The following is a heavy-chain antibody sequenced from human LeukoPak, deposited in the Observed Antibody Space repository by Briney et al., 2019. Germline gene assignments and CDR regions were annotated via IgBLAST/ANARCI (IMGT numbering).Heavy chain of an antibody. Sequence: PGGSLRLSCAASGFSFSSYDMNWVRQAPGKGLEWVSYISSSAGTIYYVDSVKGRFAISRDSAKNSLYLQMNSLRAEDTAVYYCAGGVPTTLWGQGTLVTVSS. CDR2: ISSSAGTI. J-gene: IGHJ4*02. CDR1: GFSFSSYD. CDR3: AGGVPTTL. D-gene: IGHD1-26*01. V-gene: IGHV3-48*03.